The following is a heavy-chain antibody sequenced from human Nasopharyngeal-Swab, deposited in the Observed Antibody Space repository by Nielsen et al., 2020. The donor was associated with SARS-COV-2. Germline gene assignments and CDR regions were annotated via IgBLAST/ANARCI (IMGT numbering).Heavy chain of an antibody. CDR3: ARDRVGWLQLSPDAFDI. V-gene: IGHV3-33*01. Sequence: GGSLILSCTVSGFTFSSYGMHWVRQAPGKGLEWVAVIWYDGSYKYYGDSVKGRFTISRDNSKNTLYLEMNNLRVEDTAVYYCARDRVGWLQLSPDAFDIWGQGTMVTVSS. CDR1: GFTFSSYG. D-gene: IGHD5-24*01. CDR2: IWYDGSYK. J-gene: IGHJ3*02.